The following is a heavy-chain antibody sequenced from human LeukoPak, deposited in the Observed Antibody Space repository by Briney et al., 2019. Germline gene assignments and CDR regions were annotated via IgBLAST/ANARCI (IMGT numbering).Heavy chain of an antibody. CDR2: ISYDGSNK. CDR3: ARDLGPVPAATLGMDV. CDR1: GFTFSSYA. J-gene: IGHJ6*02. Sequence: PGGSLRLSCAASGFTFSSYAMHWVRQAPGKGLEWVAVISYDGSNKYYADSVKGRFIISRDNSKNTLYLQMNSLRAEDTAVYYCARDLGPVPAATLGMDVWGQGTTVTVSS. D-gene: IGHD2-2*01. V-gene: IGHV3-30-3*01.